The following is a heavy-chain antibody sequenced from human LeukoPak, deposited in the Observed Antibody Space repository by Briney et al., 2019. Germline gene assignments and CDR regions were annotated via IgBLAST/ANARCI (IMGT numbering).Heavy chain of an antibody. J-gene: IGHJ4*02. CDR1: GFTFSVYG. CDR2: ISYDGSNK. CDR3: AREFTRPY. V-gene: IGHV3-30*19. Sequence: GGSLRLSCAASGFTFSVYGIHWVRQAPGKGLEWVAVISYDGSNKYYADSVKGRFTISRDNSKNTLYLQMNSLRAEDTAVYYCAREFTRPYWGQGTLVTVSS.